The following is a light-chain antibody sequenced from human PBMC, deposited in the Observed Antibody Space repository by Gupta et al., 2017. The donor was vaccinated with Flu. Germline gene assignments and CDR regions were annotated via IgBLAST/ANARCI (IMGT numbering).Light chain of an antibody. V-gene: IGLV2-11*01. CDR1: SNDVGGSNR. Sequence: SAPTQPRSVSGSPGQSVTISCTGTSNDVGGSNRVAWYQQRPTKSPKLILYDVTERPSGVPDRFSGSKSGNSASLTISGLQADDEGDYYCSSHAVGVTWVFGTGTTVTVL. CDR3: SSHAVGVTWV. J-gene: IGLJ1*01. CDR2: DVT.